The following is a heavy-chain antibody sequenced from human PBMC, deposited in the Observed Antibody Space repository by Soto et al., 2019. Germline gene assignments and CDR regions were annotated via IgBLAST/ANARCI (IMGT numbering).Heavy chain of an antibody. CDR3: AKVRGRTTGTAGGFDC. V-gene: IGHV3-9*01. Sequence: EVQLVESGGGLVQPDRSLRLSCAASGFTFDDFAMHWVRQAPGKGLEWVSGINWNGRNKAYADSVKGRFTISRDNARNSLYLQLNSLREEDTALYYCAKVRGRTTGTAGGFDCWGQGALITVSS. J-gene: IGHJ4*02. D-gene: IGHD1-1*01. CDR1: GFTFDDFA. CDR2: INWNGRNK.